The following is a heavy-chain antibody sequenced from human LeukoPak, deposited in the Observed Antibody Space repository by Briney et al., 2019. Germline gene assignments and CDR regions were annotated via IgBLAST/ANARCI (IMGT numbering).Heavy chain of an antibody. Sequence: PGGSLRVSCAASGFSFSDAWMSWVRQAPGKGLEWVGRIQSKADGGTTDYAAPVKGRFIIPRDDSKNTLYLQMNSLKTEDTAVYYCARYYGDSGSQYYFDYWGQGTLVTVSS. CDR1: GFSFSDAW. CDR3: ARYYGDSGSQYYFDY. D-gene: IGHD2-21*01. J-gene: IGHJ4*02. CDR2: IQSKADGGTT. V-gene: IGHV3-15*01.